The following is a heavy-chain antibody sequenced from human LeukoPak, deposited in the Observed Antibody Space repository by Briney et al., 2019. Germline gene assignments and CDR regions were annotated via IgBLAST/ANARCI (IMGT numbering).Heavy chain of an antibody. D-gene: IGHD6-13*01. Sequence: ASVKVSCKASGYTFTDYYMQWVRQAPGQGLEWMGRINPNSGGTNYAQKSQGSVTMTRDTSISTAYMDLSSLRSDDTAVYYCAIGIPAAGTFDCWGQGTLVTVSS. J-gene: IGHJ4*02. V-gene: IGHV1-2*06. CDR1: GYTFTDYY. CDR3: AIGIPAAGTFDC. CDR2: INPNSGGT.